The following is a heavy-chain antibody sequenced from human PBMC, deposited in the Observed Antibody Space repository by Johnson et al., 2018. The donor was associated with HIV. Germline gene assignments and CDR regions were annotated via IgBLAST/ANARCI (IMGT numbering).Heavy chain of an antibody. J-gene: IGHJ3*02. D-gene: IGHD5-18*01. CDR3: ASFFSAELWTDAFDI. CDR1: GFTFDDYA. CDR2: ISWNSGSI. Sequence: VQLVESGGGLVQPGRSLRLSCAASGFTFDDYAMHWVRQAPGKGLEWVSGISWNSGSIGYADSVKGRFTISRDNAKNSLYLQMNSLRAEDTALYYCASFFSAELWTDAFDIWGQGTMVTVSS. V-gene: IGHV3-9*01.